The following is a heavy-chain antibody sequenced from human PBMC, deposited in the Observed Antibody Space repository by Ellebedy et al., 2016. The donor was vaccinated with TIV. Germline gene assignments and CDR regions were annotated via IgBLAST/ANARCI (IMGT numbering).Heavy chain of an antibody. CDR1: GFTFDDYA. V-gene: IGHV3-9*01. CDR2: VSWNSGSI. CDR3: AKSVVTAMAPFDY. D-gene: IGHD5-18*01. J-gene: IGHJ4*02. Sequence: PGGSLRLSCAASGFTFDDYAMHWVRQAPGKGLEWVSGVSWNSGSIGYADSVKGRFTISRDNAKNSLYLQMNSRRAEDTALYYCAKSVVTAMAPFDYWGQGTLVTVSS.